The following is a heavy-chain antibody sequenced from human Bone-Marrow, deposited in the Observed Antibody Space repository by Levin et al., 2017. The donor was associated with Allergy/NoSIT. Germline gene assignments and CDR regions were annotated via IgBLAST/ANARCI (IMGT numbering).Heavy chain of an antibody. CDR1: GGSTSNYY. V-gene: IGHV4-4*07. D-gene: IGHD3-10*01. CDR2: IFTTGST. J-gene: IGHJ5*02. CDR3: ARGGNWFDP. Sequence: SETLSLTCLVSGGSTSNYYWSWIRQPAGKGLEWIGNIFTTGSTNYNPSLKNRVTMSMGPSKNQFSLNLTSVTAADTAVYYCARGGNWFDPWGQGTLVTVSS.